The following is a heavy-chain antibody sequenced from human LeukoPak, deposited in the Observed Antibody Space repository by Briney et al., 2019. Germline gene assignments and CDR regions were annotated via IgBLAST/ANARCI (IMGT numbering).Heavy chain of an antibody. CDR2: IWYDGSNK. V-gene: IGHV3-33*01. CDR1: GFTFSNYG. J-gene: IGHJ4*02. Sequence: GGSLRLSCAASGFTFSNYGMHWVRQAPGKGLEWVALIWYDGSNKYYAESVKGRFTISRDNSKNTLYLQMNSLRAEDTAVYYCAIAVAGYFDYWGQGTLVTVSS. CDR3: AIAVAGYFDY. D-gene: IGHD6-19*01.